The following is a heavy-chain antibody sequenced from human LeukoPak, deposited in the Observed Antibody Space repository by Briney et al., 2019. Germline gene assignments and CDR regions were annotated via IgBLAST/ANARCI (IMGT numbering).Heavy chain of an antibody. V-gene: IGHV3-7*01. CDR1: GFTFSSYW. CDR2: IKQDGSEK. Sequence: GGSLRLSCAAPGFTFSSYWMSWVRQAPGKGLEWVANIKQDGSEKYIVDSVKGRLTISRDNAKNSLYLQMNSLRAEDTAVYYCARGASYYDFWSGYNSYYYLDVLVKATTVTVSS. CDR3: ARGASYYDFWSGYNSYYYLDV. D-gene: IGHD3-3*01. J-gene: IGHJ6*03.